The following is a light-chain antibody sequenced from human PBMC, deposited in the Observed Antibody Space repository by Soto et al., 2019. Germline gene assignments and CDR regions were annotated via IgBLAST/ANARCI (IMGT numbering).Light chain of an antibody. V-gene: IGKV1-9*01. Sequence: DIQLTQSPSFLSASVGDRVTITCRASQDINTYLAWYQQKPGKAPMLLIFAASTLQNGVPSRFSGSGSGTEFTVTTTSLQPEDFATYYCQQRKSYPITFGQGTRLEIK. CDR1: QDINTY. J-gene: IGKJ5*01. CDR2: AAS. CDR3: QQRKSYPIT.